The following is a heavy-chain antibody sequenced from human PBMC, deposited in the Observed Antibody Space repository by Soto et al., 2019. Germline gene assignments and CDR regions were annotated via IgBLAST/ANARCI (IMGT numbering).Heavy chain of an antibody. D-gene: IGHD4-17*01. V-gene: IGHV1-69*06. CDR3: ARDLSAVKRLESFKYYRMDV. Sequence: QVQLMQSGAEVRKPGSSVTVSCKASGGTFSSNPISWVRQAPGQGLEWMGGIIPIFATPHYARRFLDRVTLTADRSTNTAYMELTGLTSDDTAIYYCARDLSAVKRLESFKYYRMDVWGQGTTVTVS. CDR2: IIPIFATP. CDR1: GGTFSSNP. J-gene: IGHJ6*02.